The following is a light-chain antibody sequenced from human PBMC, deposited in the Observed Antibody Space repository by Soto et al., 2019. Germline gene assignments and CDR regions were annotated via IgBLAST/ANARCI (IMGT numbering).Light chain of an antibody. CDR2: TTS. Sequence: DVQMPQSPSSVSASVGDRVTITCRASQGINNWLAWYQQKPGEPPKLLIYTTSNLQSGGPARFSGSGSGTDFTLTISSLQPEDVATYYCQQANSFPRTFGGGTKVEIK. V-gene: IGKV1D-12*01. CDR3: QQANSFPRT. CDR1: QGINNW. J-gene: IGKJ4*01.